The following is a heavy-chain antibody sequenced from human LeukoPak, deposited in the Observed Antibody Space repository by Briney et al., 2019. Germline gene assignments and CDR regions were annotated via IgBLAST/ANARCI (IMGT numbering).Heavy chain of an antibody. V-gene: IGHV3-21*01. CDR3: ARDVYSGSYHLFDY. D-gene: IGHD1-26*01. CDR1: GFTFSSYS. CDR2: ISSSSSYI. J-gene: IGHJ4*02. Sequence: GGSLRLSCAASGFTFSSYSMNWVRQAPGKGLEWVSSISSSSSYIYYADSVKGRFTISRDNAKNPLYLQMNSLRAEDTAVYYCARDVYSGSYHLFDYWGQGTLVTVSS.